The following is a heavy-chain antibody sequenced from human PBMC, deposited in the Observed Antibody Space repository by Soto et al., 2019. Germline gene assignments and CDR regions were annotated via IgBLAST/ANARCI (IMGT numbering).Heavy chain of an antibody. Sequence: ASVKVSCKASGYTFTGYYMHWVRQAPGKGLEWMGWINPNRGGTNYAQKFQGWVSMTRDTSISTAYMELSRLRYDDTAVYYCARGDPQFLSCAFDIWGQGTMVTVSS. CDR2: INPNRGGT. J-gene: IGHJ3*02. CDR3: ARGDPQFLSCAFDI. V-gene: IGHV1-2*04. D-gene: IGHD3-16*02. CDR1: GYTFTGYY.